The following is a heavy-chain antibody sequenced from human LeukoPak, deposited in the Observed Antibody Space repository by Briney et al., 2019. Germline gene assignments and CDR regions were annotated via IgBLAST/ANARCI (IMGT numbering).Heavy chain of an antibody. V-gene: IGHV3-30-3*01. CDR1: GFTFSNYA. J-gene: IGHJ4*02. D-gene: IGHD3-10*01. Sequence: GGSLRLSCAATGFTFSNYAIHCGRQAPGKGREWVAFISDDGSRQHYADSVKGRFTISRDNSKNTLNLQMNSLRAEDTAVYYCVKDRTGTYTLDYWGQGTLVTVSS. CDR2: ISDDGSRQ. CDR3: VKDRTGTYTLDY.